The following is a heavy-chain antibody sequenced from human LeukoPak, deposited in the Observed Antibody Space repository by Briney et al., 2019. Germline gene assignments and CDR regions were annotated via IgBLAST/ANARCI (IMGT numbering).Heavy chain of an antibody. CDR2: IYNSGST. D-gene: IGHD4-17*01. V-gene: IGHV4-38-2*01. Sequence: SETLSPTCAVSGYSISSGYYWGWIRQPPGKVLEWIGSIYNSGSTYYNPSLKGRVTISVDTSKNQFSLKLSSVTAADTAVYYCARRSRGYGDYGYWGQGTLVTVSS. CDR3: ARRSRGYGDYGY. CDR1: GYSISSGYY. J-gene: IGHJ4*02.